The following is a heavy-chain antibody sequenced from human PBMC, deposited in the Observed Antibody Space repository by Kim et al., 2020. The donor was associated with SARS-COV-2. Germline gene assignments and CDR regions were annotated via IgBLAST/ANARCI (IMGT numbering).Heavy chain of an antibody. CDR3: AKGEGHYYAVGY. J-gene: IGHJ4*02. V-gene: IGHV3-43*01. D-gene: IGHD3-22*01. CDR1: GFTFDDYT. CDR2: ITWDGGST. Sequence: GGSLRLSCAASGFTFDDYTMHWVRQAPGKGLEWVSIITWDGGSTYYADSVKGRFTISRDNSNNSLYLQMNSLRTEDTAFYYCAKGEGHYYAVGYWGQGTLVTVFS.